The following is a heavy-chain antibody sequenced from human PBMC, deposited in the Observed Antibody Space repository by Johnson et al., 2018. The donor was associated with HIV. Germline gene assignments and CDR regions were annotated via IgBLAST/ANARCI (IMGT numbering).Heavy chain of an antibody. D-gene: IGHD3-16*01. Sequence: MLLVESGGVVVQTGGSLRLSCAASGFTFDDYGMSWVRQAPGKGLEWVSGINWNGGNTDYADSVKGRFTISRDNSKNTLYLQMNSLRAEDTALYYCARGGRAKDAFDIWGQGTMVTVSS. CDR1: GFTFDDYG. CDR2: INWNGGNT. J-gene: IGHJ3*02. CDR3: ARGGRAKDAFDI. V-gene: IGHV3-20*04.